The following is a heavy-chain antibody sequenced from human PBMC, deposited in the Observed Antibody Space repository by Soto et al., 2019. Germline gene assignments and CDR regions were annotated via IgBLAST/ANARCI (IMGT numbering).Heavy chain of an antibody. J-gene: IGHJ4*02. CDR2: ISYDGSNK. Sequence: PGGSLRLSCAASGFTFSSYGMHWVRQAPGEGLEWVTVISYDGSNKYYADSVKGRFTISRDNSKNTLYLQMNSLRAEDTAVYYSASRSSGWYFDYWGQGTLVTVSS. V-gene: IGHV3-30*03. D-gene: IGHD6-19*01. CDR3: ASRSSGWYFDY. CDR1: GFTFSSYG.